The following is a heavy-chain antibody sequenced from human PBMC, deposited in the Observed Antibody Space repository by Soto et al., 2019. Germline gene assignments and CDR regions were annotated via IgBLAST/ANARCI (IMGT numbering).Heavy chain of an antibody. CDR1: GMTFTKAW. CDR2: IKSETDGGAT. J-gene: IGHJ3*02. V-gene: IGHV3-15*01. CDR3: TTVGYRDYGLAFHI. Sequence: EVQLVESGGDLVKPGGSLRLSCVVSGMTFTKAWMSWVRQAPGKGLEWVGRIKSETDGGATHYAAPVKDRFTISRDDSKNTLYLQMNSLKSEDTALYYCTTVGYRDYGLAFHIWGQGTMVTVSS. D-gene: IGHD4-17*01.